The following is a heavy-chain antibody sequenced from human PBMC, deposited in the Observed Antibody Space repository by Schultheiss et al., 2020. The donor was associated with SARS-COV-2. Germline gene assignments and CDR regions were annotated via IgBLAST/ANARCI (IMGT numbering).Heavy chain of an antibody. CDR3: ARDLNGGNSVPGMDV. D-gene: IGHD4-23*01. V-gene: IGHV4-31*03. J-gene: IGHJ6*02. CDR2: IYYSGST. Sequence: SETLSLTCTVSGGSISSGGYYWSWIRQHPGKGLEWIGYIYYSGSTYYNPSLKSRVTISVDTSKNQFSLKLSSVTAADTAVYYCARDLNGGNSVPGMDVWGQGTTVTGSS. CDR1: GGSISSGGYY.